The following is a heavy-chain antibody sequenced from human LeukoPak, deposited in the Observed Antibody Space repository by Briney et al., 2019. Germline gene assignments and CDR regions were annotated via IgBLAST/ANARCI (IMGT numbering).Heavy chain of an antibody. CDR2: IYSDGST. CDR1: GFIVSSNY. CDR3: ARSGPHPNYYSSGSYYPISFDY. V-gene: IGHV3-53*01. D-gene: IGHD3-10*01. Sequence: PGGSLRLPCAASGFIVSSNYMSWVRQAPGKGLEWVSVIYSDGSTYYADSVKGRFTISRDNAKNSLYLQMNSLRAEDTALYYCARSGPHPNYYSSGSYYPISFDYWGQGTLVTVSS. J-gene: IGHJ4*02.